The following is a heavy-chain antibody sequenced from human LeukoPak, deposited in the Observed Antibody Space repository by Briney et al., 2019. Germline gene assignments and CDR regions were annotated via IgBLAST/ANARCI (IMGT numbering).Heavy chain of an antibody. CDR3: AIPGAAAGTGVSAFDI. CDR2: IYPGDSDT. J-gene: IGHJ3*02. CDR1: GYSFTSYW. V-gene: IGHV5-51*01. D-gene: IGHD6-13*01. Sequence: GESLKISCKGSGYSFTSYWIGWVRQMPGKGLEWMGIIYPGDSDTRYSPSLQGQVTISADKSISTAYLQWSSLKASDTAMYYCAIPGAAAGTGVSAFDIWGQGTMVTVSS.